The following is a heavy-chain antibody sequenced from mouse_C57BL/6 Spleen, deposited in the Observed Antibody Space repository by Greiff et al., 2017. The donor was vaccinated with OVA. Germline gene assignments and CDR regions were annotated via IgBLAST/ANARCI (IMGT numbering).Heavy chain of an antibody. J-gene: IGHJ4*01. V-gene: IGHV5-9-1*02. CDR2: ISSGGDYI. CDR3: TRGMVTTSHYYAMDY. CDR1: GFTFSSYA. D-gene: IGHD2-3*01. Sequence: EVKVVESGEGLVKPGGSLKLSCAASGFTFSSYAMSWVRQTPEKRLEWVAYISSGGDYIYYADTVKGRFTISRDNARNTLYLQMSSLKSEDTAMYYCTRGMVTTSHYYAMDYWGQGTSVTVSS.